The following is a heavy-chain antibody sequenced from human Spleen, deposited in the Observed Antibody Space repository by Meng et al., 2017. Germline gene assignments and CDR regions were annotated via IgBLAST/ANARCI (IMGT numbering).Heavy chain of an antibody. Sequence: ASVKVSCKASGYTFPDYYLHWVRRAPGQGLEWMGRINPKSGDTHYAQRFQGRVTMTRDTSISTAYMELSRLRSDDTAVYYCARPTLWFRAFDIWGQGTMVTVSS. V-gene: IGHV1-2*06. CDR3: ARPTLWFRAFDI. D-gene: IGHD3-10*01. CDR1: GYTFPDYY. CDR2: INPKSGDT. J-gene: IGHJ3*02.